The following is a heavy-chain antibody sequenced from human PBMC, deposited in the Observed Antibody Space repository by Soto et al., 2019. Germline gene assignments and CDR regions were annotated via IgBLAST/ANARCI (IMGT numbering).Heavy chain of an antibody. D-gene: IGHD6-6*01. Sequence: PSETLSLTCTVSGGSISSGGYYWSWIRQHPGKGLEWIGYIYYSGSTYYNPSLKSRVTISVDTSKNQFSLKLSSVTAADTAVYYCAREMIAARYFDYWGQGTLVTVSS. CDR2: IYYSGST. CDR3: AREMIAARYFDY. J-gene: IGHJ4*02. V-gene: IGHV4-31*03. CDR1: GGSISSGGYY.